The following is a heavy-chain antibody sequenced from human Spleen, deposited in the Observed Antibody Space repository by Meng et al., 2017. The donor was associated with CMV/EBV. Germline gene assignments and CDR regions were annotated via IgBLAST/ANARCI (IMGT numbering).Heavy chain of an antibody. Sequence: SETLSLTCTVSGGPISSSSYYWGWIRQPPGKGLEWIGCIHYSGSTYDNPSLKSRVTISVDTSKNQFSLKLSSVTAADTAVYYCARPTWIVADGVFDIWGQGTMVTVSS. CDR1: GGPISSSSYY. D-gene: IGHD2-8*01. J-gene: IGHJ3*02. V-gene: IGHV4-39*07. CDR2: IHYSGST. CDR3: ARPTWIVADGVFDI.